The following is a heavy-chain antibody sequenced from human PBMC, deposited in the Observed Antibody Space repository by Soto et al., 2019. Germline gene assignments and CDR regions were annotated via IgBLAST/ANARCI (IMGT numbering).Heavy chain of an antibody. CDR1: GGTFSSYA. D-gene: IGHD5-12*01. V-gene: IGHV1-69*01. CDR2: IIPIFGTA. CDR3: ARDLGLERWLQSTFDY. J-gene: IGHJ4*02. Sequence: QVQLVQSGAEVKKPRSSVKVSCKASGGTFSSYAISWVRQSPGQGLEWMGGIIPIFGTANYAQKFQGRVTITADESTSTAYMELSSLMSEDTAMYYCARDLGLERWLQSTFDYWGQGTLVTVSS.